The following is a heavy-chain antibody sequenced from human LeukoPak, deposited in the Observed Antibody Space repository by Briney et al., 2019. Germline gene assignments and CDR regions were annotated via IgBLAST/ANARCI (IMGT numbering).Heavy chain of an antibody. J-gene: IGHJ4*02. Sequence: SETLSLTCAVYGGSFSGYYWSWIRQPPGKGLEWIGEINHSGSTNYNPSLKSRVTISVDTSKNQFSLKLSSVTAADTAVYYCARYYCSSTSCYPRYYFDYWGQGTLVTVSS. D-gene: IGHD2-2*01. CDR3: ARYYCSSTSCYPRYYFDY. V-gene: IGHV4-34*01. CDR2: INHSGST. CDR1: GGSFSGYY.